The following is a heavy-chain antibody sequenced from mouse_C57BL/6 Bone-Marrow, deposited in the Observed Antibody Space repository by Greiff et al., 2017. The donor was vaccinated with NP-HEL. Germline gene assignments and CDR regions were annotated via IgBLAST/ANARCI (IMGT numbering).Heavy chain of an antibody. CDR3: ALSYYGSGDWYFDV. CDR1: GYTFTDYY. J-gene: IGHJ1*03. D-gene: IGHD1-1*01. CDR2: INPYNGGT. V-gene: IGHV1-19*01. Sequence: EVQLQQSGPVLVKPGASVKMSCKASGYTFTDYYMNWVKQSHGKSLEWIGVINPYNGGTSYNQKFKGKATLTVDKSSSTAYMELNSLTSEDSAVYYCALSYYGSGDWYFDVWGTGTTVTVSS.